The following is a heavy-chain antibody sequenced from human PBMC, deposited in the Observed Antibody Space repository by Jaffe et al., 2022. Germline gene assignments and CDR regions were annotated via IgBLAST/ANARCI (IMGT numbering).Heavy chain of an antibody. D-gene: IGHD4-17*01. CDR3: VKDGSHGEFDY. CDR2: ITPDAGTI. Sequence: VQLVESGGGLVQPGGSLRLSCVASGFTFAGYWMHWVRQAPGKGLEWVSCITPDAGTIGYADSVKGRFTISRDNAQETLYLQMNSLRADDTALYYCVKDGSHGEFDYWGQGTLVTVSS. V-gene: IGHV3-74*01. J-gene: IGHJ4*02. CDR1: GFTFAGYW.